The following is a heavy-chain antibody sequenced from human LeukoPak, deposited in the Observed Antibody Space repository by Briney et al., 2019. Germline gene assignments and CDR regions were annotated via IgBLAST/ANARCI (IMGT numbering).Heavy chain of an antibody. CDR1: GFTFSSYG. Sequence: GGSLRLSCAASGFTFSSYGVHWLRQAPGKGLEGVAFIRYYGSNKYYADSVKGRFTIYRDNSKNTLYLQKNSPVAEDTAMYYCAKEDSNSSDYRGQGTLVTVSS. D-gene: IGHD6-6*01. J-gene: IGHJ4*02. CDR3: AKEDSNSSDY. CDR2: IRYYGSNK. V-gene: IGHV3-30*02.